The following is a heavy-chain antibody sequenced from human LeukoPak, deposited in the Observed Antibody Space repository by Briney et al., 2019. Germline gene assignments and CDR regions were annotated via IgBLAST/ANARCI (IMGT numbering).Heavy chain of an antibody. CDR3: AKDRLSTPTAPRFDP. CDR1: GFTFSSYA. CDR2: ISASAGGT. V-gene: IGHV3-23*01. D-gene: IGHD4-23*01. Sequence: GGSLRLSCAASGFTFSSYAMSWVRQAPGKALEWVSAISASAGGTYYADSVKGRFTISRDNSKNTLYLQMNSLRAEDTALYYCAKDRLSTPTAPRFDPWGQGTQVTVSS. J-gene: IGHJ5*02.